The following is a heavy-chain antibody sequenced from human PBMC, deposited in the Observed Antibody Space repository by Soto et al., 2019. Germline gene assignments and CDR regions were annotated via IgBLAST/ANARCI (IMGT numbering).Heavy chain of an antibody. CDR1: GGTFSSYT. Sequence: QVQLVQSGAEVKKPGSSVKVSCKASGGTFSSYTISWVRQAPGQGLEWMGRIIPILGIANYAQKFQGRVTITADKSTSTAYMELSSLRSEDTAVYYCASLSMVRGVISYYGMDVWGQGTTVTVSS. D-gene: IGHD3-10*01. V-gene: IGHV1-69*02. CDR2: IIPILGIA. CDR3: ASLSMVRGVISYYGMDV. J-gene: IGHJ6*02.